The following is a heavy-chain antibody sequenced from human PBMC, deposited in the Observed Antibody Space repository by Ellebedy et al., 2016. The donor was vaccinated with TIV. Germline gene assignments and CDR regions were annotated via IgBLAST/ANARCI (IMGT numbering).Heavy chain of an antibody. CDR3: ARTEKGTFYFDY. Sequence: SLKISCVGAGFTFDGYAMHWVRQAPGKGLEWVAGMDWASGRIDYADSVKGRFTVSSDNDENSLYLQMDSLRAEDTAVYYCARTEKGTFYFDYWGQGTLVTVSS. V-gene: IGHV3-9*01. J-gene: IGHJ4*02. CDR1: GFTFDGYA. D-gene: IGHD3/OR15-3a*01. CDR2: MDWASGRI.